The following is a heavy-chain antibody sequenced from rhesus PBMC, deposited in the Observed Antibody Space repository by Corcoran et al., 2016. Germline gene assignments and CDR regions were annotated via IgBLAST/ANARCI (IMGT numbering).Heavy chain of an antibody. Sequence: QVQLKESGPGLVKPSETLSLTCTVSGDSIISGYAWSWIRQPPGKGLEWIGYIGGYYTPSPQTHFPISKDTSKNPFSLNLTSVTTADTAVYYCASGLNYGAPNFGLDSWGQGVVVTVSS. J-gene: IGHJ6*01. CDR1: GDSIISGYA. CDR3: ASGLNYGAPNFGLDS. CDR2: IGG. V-gene: IGHV4-127*01. D-gene: IGHD1-26*01.